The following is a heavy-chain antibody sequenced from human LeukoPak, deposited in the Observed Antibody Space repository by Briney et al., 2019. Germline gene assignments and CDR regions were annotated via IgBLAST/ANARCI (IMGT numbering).Heavy chain of an antibody. V-gene: IGHV1-18*01. CDR3: ARVGCDSSSCYYYYYYMDV. CDR2: ISAYNGNT. J-gene: IGHJ6*03. D-gene: IGHD6-13*01. CDR1: GYTFTSYD. Sequence: ASVKVSCKACGYTFTSYDINWVRQATGQGLEWMGWISAYNGNTNYAQKLQGRVTMTTDTSTSTAYMELRSLRSDDTAVYYCARVGCDSSSCYYYYYYMDVWGKGATVTVSS.